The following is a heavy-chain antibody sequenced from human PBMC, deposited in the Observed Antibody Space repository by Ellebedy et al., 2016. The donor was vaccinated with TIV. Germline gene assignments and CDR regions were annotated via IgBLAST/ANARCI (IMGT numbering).Heavy chain of an antibody. J-gene: IGHJ1*01. CDR3: VKGSFVQPRAVPVEYCRN. CDR1: GFTFESYT. D-gene: IGHD6-6*01. V-gene: IGHV3-64D*06. Sequence: PGGSLRLSCGTSGFTFESYTICWVRKTPGKGLEYVSGISGDGDSTNYGDSVRGRFIMSRDNVKKTVTLQMSSLKPDDTGVYYCVKGSFVQPRAVPVEYCRNWGQGTLVSVSS. CDR2: ISGDGDST.